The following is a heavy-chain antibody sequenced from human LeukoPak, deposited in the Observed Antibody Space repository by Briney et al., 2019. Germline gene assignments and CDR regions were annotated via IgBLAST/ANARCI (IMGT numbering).Heavy chain of an antibody. CDR1: GFTFSSNA. CDR2: ISYDGSNE. Sequence: PGGSLRLSCAASGFTFSSNAMHWVRQAPGKGLEWVALISYDGSNEYYADSVKGRFTVSRDTSKNTLYLQMNRLRAENTAVYYCARPVLRFFDWYALDIWGQGTMATVSS. V-gene: IGHV3-30-3*01. D-gene: IGHD3-9*01. CDR3: ARPVLRFFDWYALDI. J-gene: IGHJ3*02.